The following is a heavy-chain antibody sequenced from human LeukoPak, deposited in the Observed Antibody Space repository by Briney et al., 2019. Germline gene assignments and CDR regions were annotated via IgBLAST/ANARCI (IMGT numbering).Heavy chain of an antibody. CDR2: IHNTWSS. CDR1: GYSINNYF. J-gene: IGHJ3*02. Sequence: SETLSLTCTVSGYSINNYFWSWIRQPPGKGLEGIGYIHNTWSSNYNPSLHSRVSFSVDTSENQISLRLNSMTAADTAVYYCASLGGYYDSSNSSQLETFDIWGQGTMVSVSS. D-gene: IGHD3-10*01. CDR3: ASLGGYYDSSNSSQLETFDI. V-gene: IGHV4-59*01.